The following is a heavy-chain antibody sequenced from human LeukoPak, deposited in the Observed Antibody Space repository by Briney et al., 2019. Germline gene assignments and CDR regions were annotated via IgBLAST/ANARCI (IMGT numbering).Heavy chain of an antibody. D-gene: IGHD2-2*01. J-gene: IGHJ4*02. CDR1: GFTFRSYA. V-gene: IGHV3-23*01. CDR2: ISGSGDTT. Sequence: PGGSLRLSCAASGFTFRSYAMSWVRQAPGKGLKWVSAISGSGDTTYYADSVKGRFTISRDNSKNTLYLQMNSLRPEDTAVYYCAKVGARGCSSSTCFIYWGQGTLVTVFS. CDR3: AKVGARGCSSSTCFIY.